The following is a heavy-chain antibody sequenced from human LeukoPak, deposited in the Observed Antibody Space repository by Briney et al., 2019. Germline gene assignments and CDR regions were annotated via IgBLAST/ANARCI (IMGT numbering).Heavy chain of an antibody. CDR2: ISVTGGIT. V-gene: IGHV3-23*01. D-gene: IGHD2-21*01. CDR1: GFTFSSYA. J-gene: IGHJ4*02. CDR3: AKSHITRYPLQYYFDL. Sequence: PGGSLRLSCAASGFTFSSYAMSWLRQTPQKGLEWVSGISVTGGITYYADSVKGRFTIARHTSRTTLYLQLNSLRADDTAVYYCAKSHITRYPLQYYFDLWGQGAQVIVSS.